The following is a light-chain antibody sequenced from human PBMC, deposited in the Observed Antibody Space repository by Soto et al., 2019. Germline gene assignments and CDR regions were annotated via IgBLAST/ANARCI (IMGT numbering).Light chain of an antibody. CDR1: SSNIGNNY. V-gene: IGLV1-51*01. Sequence: QAVVTQPPSASAAPGQKVTMFCSGSSSNIGNNYVSWYQQFPGTVPKLLIYDNNKRPSGIPDRFSGSKSGTSATLGITGLLTGDEADYYCGTWDSSLSGVVFGGGTKLTVL. CDR2: DNN. J-gene: IGLJ2*01. CDR3: GTWDSSLSGVV.